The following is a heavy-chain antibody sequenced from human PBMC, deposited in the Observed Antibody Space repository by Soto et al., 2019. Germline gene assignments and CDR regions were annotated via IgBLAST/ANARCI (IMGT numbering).Heavy chain of an antibody. J-gene: IGHJ6*02. CDR3: ARAGYCTGGGCSHYFYGMDV. D-gene: IGHD2-8*02. CDR1: GFTFSSYD. CDR2: ISYDGSNK. V-gene: IGHV3-30-3*01. Sequence: QVQLVESGGGVVQPGRSLSLSCAASGFTFSSYDMHWVRQAPGKGLEWVAVISYDGSNKYYADSVKGRFTISRDNSKNTLYLQLKSLRAEDTVVYYCARAGYCTGGGCSHYFYGMDVWGHGTTVTVSS.